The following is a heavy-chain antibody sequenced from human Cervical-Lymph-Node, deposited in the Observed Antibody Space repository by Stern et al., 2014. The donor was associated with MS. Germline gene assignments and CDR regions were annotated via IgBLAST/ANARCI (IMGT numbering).Heavy chain of an antibody. CDR2: FDPEDGET. CDR3: ATSLGELSLSYWYYDL. D-gene: IGHD3-16*02. V-gene: IGHV1-24*01. J-gene: IGHJ2*01. Sequence: QVQLVQSGAEVKKPGASVKVSCKVSGYSLTELTIHWVRQAPGKGLEWMGGFDPEDGETIYAQKFQGRVTMTEDTSTDTAYMELSSLRSEDTAMYYCATSLGELSLSYWYYDLWGRGTPVTVSS. CDR1: GYSLTELT.